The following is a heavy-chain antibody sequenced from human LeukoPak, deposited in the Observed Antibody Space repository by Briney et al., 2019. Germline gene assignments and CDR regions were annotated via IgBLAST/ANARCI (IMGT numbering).Heavy chain of an antibody. J-gene: IGHJ5*02. CDR2: IYYSGST. D-gene: IGHD6-13*01. CDR1: GGSISSYY. V-gene: IGHV4-59*01. CDR3: ARVIAAAGIGGWFDP. Sequence: PSETLSLTCTVSGGSISSYYWSWIRQPLGKGLEWIGYIYYSGSTNYNPSLKSRVTISVDTSKNQFSLKLSSATAADTAVYYCARVIAAAGIGGWFDPWGQGTLVTVSS.